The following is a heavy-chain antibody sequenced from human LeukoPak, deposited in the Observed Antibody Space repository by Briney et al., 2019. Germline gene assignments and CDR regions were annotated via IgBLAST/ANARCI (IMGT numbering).Heavy chain of an antibody. CDR2: VNPYNDKT. CDR3: ARGRRLRGVTSRPIHYYYYMDV. V-gene: IGHV1-8*03. D-gene: IGHD3-10*01. Sequence: ASLKVSCKASGYPFNTFDINWVPQATGQGPEWMGWVNPYNDKTVYAPKFQGRVSISSNNSINTAYMEFSGLKSDDTAVYYCARGRRLRGVTSRPIHYYYYMDVWGGGTTVTVSS. CDR1: GYPFNTFD. J-gene: IGHJ6*03.